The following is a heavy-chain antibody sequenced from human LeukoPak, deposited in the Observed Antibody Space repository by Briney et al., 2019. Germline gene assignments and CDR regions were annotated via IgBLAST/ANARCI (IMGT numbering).Heavy chain of an antibody. V-gene: IGHV3-74*01. J-gene: IGHJ3*01. CDR1: GFTFSSYW. CDR3: ARGWVPSDITLK. CDR2: INSDESDT. Sequence: GGSLRLSCAASGFTFSSYWTHWVRQAPGKGLVWVSRINSDESDTNYADSVKGRFTISRDNARNTVYLQMNSLRAEDTAVYYCARGWVPSDITLKWGQGTMVTVSS. D-gene: IGHD3-22*01.